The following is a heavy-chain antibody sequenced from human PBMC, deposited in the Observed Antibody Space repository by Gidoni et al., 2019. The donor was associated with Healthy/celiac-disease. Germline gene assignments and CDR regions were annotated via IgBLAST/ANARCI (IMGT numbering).Heavy chain of an antibody. Sequence: EVQLVESGGGLVQPGGSLRLSCAASGFPFSSSWMHWVRQAPGKGLVWVSRINSDGSSTSYADSVKGRFTISRDNAKNTLYLQMNSLRAEDTAVYYCARDFVPLYYGSGTWGYWGQGTLVTVSS. CDR3: ARDFVPLYYGSGTWGY. CDR1: GFPFSSSW. J-gene: IGHJ4*02. V-gene: IGHV3-74*01. CDR2: INSDGSST. D-gene: IGHD3-10*01.